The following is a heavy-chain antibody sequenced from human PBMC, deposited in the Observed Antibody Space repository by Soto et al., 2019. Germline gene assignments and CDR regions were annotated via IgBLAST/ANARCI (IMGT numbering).Heavy chain of an antibody. CDR1: GFTFSSYA. D-gene: IGHD3-3*01. CDR2: ISYDGSNK. V-gene: IGHV3-30-3*01. CDR3: ARGDGLEHGFDY. Sequence: QVQLVESGGGVVQPGRSLSLSCAASGFTFSSYAMHWVRQAPGKGLEWVAVISYDGSNKYYADSVKGRFTISRDNSKNTLYLQMNSLIAEDTAVYYCARGDGLEHGFDYWFQGTLGTVSS. J-gene: IGHJ4*02.